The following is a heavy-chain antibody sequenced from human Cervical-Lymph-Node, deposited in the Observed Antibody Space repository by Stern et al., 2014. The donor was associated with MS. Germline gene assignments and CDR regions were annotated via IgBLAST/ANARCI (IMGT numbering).Heavy chain of an antibody. J-gene: IGHJ5*01. CDR1: QITFDDYG. CDR3: AKSYSSSWSGWIDS. CDR2: SGWNSATK. D-gene: IGHD6-13*01. V-gene: IGHV3-9*01. Sequence: EVKLLQSGGGLVQPGRSLRLSCSASQITFDDYGFHWVRQVPGKGLEWVAGSGWNSATKVYADSVKGRFTISRDNARDSLYLQMNNLTPDDTALYYCAKSYSSSWSGWIDSWGQGILVTVSS.